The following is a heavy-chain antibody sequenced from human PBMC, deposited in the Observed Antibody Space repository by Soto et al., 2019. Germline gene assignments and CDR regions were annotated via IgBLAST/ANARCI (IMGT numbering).Heavy chain of an antibody. Sequence: SETLSLTCSVFRGSIGNYYWRWIRQPPGKGPEWIGNIHYSGNTNYNPSRKSRVTISVDTSKNQFSLKVRSVTAADTAVYYCARVGGYYGDYPNFDYWGRGTLVTVSS. D-gene: IGHD4-17*01. CDR1: RGSIGNYY. CDR3: ARVGGYYGDYPNFDY. CDR2: IHYSGNT. V-gene: IGHV4-59*01. J-gene: IGHJ4*02.